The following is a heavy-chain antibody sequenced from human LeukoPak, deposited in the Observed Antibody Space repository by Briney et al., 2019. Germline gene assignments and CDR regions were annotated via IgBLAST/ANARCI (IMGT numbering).Heavy chain of an antibody. CDR2: ISGSGGST. CDR1: GFTFSSYA. V-gene: IGHV3-23*01. Sequence: GGSLRLSCAASGFTFSSYAMSWVRQAPGKGLEWVSAISGSGGSTYYAGSVKGRFTISRDNSKNTLYLQMNSLRAEDTAVYYCAKPLGGSSGWYPTFDYWGQGTLVTVSS. J-gene: IGHJ4*02. CDR3: AKPLGGSSGWYPTFDY. D-gene: IGHD6-19*01.